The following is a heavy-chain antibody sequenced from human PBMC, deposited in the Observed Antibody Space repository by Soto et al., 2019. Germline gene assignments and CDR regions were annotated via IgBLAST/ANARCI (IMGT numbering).Heavy chain of an antibody. CDR1: GFSFSDYS. CDR3: ARDGAYCSGTGCRDYYHYMDV. V-gene: IGHV3-21*01. CDR2: ISGSSSYI. Sequence: EVQLVESGGGLVKPGGSLRLSCAASGFSFSDYSMNWVRQAPGKGLEWVSSISGSSSYIYYAYSLKGRVTVSRDNAEKSLYLQTNSLRAEDTAVSYCARDGAYCSGTGCRDYYHYMDVWGKGTTVTVSS. J-gene: IGHJ6*03. D-gene: IGHD2-2*01.